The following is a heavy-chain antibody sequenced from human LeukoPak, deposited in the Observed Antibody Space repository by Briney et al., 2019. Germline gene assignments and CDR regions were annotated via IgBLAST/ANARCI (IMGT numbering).Heavy chain of an antibody. Sequence: ASVKVSCKASGSTFTSYYMHWVRQAPGQGLEWMGIINPSGGSTSYAQKFQGRVTMTRDTSTSTVYMELSSLRSEDTAVYYCARVQLATLDAFDIWGQGTMVTVSS. CDR2: INPSGGST. V-gene: IGHV1-46*01. J-gene: IGHJ3*02. D-gene: IGHD5-24*01. CDR1: GSTFTSYY. CDR3: ARVQLATLDAFDI.